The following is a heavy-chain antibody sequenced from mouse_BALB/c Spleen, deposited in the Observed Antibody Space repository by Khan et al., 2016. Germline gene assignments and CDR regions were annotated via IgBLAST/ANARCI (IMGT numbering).Heavy chain of an antibody. CDR1: GYSITSDYV. J-gene: IGHJ3*01. CDR3: DRNYGYRGFAY. V-gene: IGHV3-2*02. Sequence: EVELVESGPGLVKPSQSLSLTCTVTGYSITSDYVWNWIRQFPGNKLEWMGYISYSGSTSYNPSLKSRISITRDTSKNQFFLQLNYVTPEDTATYYCDRNYGYRGFAYWGQGTLVTVSA. CDR2: ISYSGST. D-gene: IGHD2-2*01.